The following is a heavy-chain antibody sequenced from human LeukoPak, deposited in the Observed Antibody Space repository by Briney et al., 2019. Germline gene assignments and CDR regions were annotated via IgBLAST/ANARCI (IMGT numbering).Heavy chain of an antibody. CDR2: IYSGGTT. CDR1: GFTVSSNY. D-gene: IGHD4-17*01. V-gene: IGHV3-66*01. J-gene: IGHJ4*02. Sequence: PGGSLRLSCAASGFTVSSNYMSWVRPAPGKGLEWVSAIYSGGTTYYADAVKGRFTISRDNPKNMVYLQMNSLRAEDTALYYCARAPTETTSWDYWGQGTLVTVSS. CDR3: ARAPTETTSWDY.